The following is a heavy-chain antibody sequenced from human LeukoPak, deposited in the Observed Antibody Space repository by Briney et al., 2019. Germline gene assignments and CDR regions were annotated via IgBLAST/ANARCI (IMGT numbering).Heavy chain of an antibody. J-gene: IGHJ4*02. CDR1: GGTFSSYA. CDR2: IIPIFGTA. Sequence: VKVSFKASGGTFSSYAISWVRPAPGQGLEWMGRIIPIFGTANYAQKFQGRVTITTDESTSTAYMELSSLRSEDTAVYYCARESPYCSGGSCYSKTFDYWGQGTLVTVSS. V-gene: IGHV1-69*13. CDR3: ARESPYCSGGSCYSKTFDY. D-gene: IGHD2-15*01.